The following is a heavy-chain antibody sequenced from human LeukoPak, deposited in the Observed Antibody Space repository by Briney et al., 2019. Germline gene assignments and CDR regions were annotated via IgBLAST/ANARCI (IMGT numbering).Heavy chain of an antibody. CDR2: IRPVKNTI. J-gene: IGHJ4*02. Sequence: GRSLRLSCAVSGFTFSSYCMSWVRQTPGEGLESISYIRPVKNTIYHADCVEGPFSISRDATKHSLDLQMNSVRAEQPAIYYCARESDRHHDLWSGYLALDYWGQGTRVTVSS. CDR3: ARESDRHHDLWSGYLALDY. D-gene: IGHD3-3*01. V-gene: IGHV3-48*01. CDR1: GFTFSSYC.